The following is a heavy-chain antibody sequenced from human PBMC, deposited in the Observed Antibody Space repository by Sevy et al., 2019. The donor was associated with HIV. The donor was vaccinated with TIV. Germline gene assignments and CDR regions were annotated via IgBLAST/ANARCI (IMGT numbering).Heavy chain of an antibody. J-gene: IGHJ4*02. CDR3: AKGQTDYYDTSGPVDY. Sequence: GGSLRLSCAASGFTFSSYAMHWVRQAPGKGLEWVAAIPYDGSSKYYADSGKGRLTISRDNSRNTLYLKMNSLRAEDTALYYCAKGQTDYYDTSGPVDYWGQGTLVTVSS. D-gene: IGHD3-22*01. CDR1: GFTFSSYA. CDR2: IPYDGSSK. V-gene: IGHV3-30*18.